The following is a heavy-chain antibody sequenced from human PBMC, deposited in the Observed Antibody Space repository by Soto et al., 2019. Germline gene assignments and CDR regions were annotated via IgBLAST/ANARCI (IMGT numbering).Heavy chain of an antibody. CDR3: ARVGGRIHPFDY. V-gene: IGHV4-38-2*01. Sequence: NPSETLSLTCAVSGYSISSGYYWGWIRQPPGRGLEWIGSISHSGSTYYNPSLKSRGTISVNTSKNQFSLKLSSVTAADAAVYDCARVGGRIHPFDYWGQGTLVTVSS. CDR1: GYSISSGYY. J-gene: IGHJ4*02. CDR2: ISHSGST. D-gene: IGHD1-26*01.